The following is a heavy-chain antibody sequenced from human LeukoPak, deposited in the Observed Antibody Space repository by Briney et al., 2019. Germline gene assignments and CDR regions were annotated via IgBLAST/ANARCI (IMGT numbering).Heavy chain of an antibody. Sequence: ASVKVSCKASGYTFTGYYMHWVRQAPGQGLEWMGWINPNSGGTNYAQKFRGRVTMTRDTSISTAYMELSRLRSDDTAVYYCARGQPHQDAFDIWGQGTMVTVSS. CDR3: ARGQPHQDAFDI. CDR1: GYTFTGYY. CDR2: INPNSGGT. V-gene: IGHV1-2*02. D-gene: IGHD2-2*01. J-gene: IGHJ3*02.